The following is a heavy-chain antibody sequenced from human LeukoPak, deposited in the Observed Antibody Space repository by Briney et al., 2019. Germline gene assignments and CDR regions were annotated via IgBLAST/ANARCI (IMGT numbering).Heavy chain of an antibody. V-gene: IGHV3-21*04. CDR3: AKNVWGTSPYYFDS. CDR1: GFTFSSYS. J-gene: IGHJ4*02. Sequence: PGGSLRLSCAASGFTFSSYSMNWVRQAPGKGLEWVSSISSSSSSYIYYADSMKGRFTISRDNSKNTLYLQMNSLRAEDTAVYYCAKNVWGTSPYYFDSWGQGILVTVSS. D-gene: IGHD3-16*01. CDR2: ISSSSSSYI.